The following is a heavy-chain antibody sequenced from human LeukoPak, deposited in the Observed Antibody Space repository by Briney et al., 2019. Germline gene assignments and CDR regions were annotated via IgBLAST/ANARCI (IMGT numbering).Heavy chain of an antibody. CDR2: INPNSGGT. CDR1: GYTFTGYY. V-gene: IGHV1-2*02. D-gene: IGHD6-13*01. J-gene: IGHJ4*02. Sequence: GASVKVSCKASGYTFTGYYMHWVRQAPGQGLEWMGWINPNSGGTNYAQKFQGRVTMTRDTSISTAYMELSRLRSDDTAVYYCARTAGIAAAARYDYWGQGTLVTVSS. CDR3: ARTAGIAAAARYDY.